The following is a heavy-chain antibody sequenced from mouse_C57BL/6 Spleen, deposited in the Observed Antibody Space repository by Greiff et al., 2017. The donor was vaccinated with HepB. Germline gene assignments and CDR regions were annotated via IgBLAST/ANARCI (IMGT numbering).Heavy chain of an antibody. CDR1: GFTFSSYA. Sequence: EVKLMESGGGLVKPGGSLKLSCAASGFTFSSYAMSWVRQTPEKRLEWVATISDGGSYTYYPDNVKGRFTISRDNAKNNLYLQMSHLKSEDTAMYYCARDTAQVSFAYWGQGTLVTVSA. J-gene: IGHJ3*01. CDR2: ISDGGSYT. V-gene: IGHV5-4*01. D-gene: IGHD3-2*02. CDR3: ARDTAQVSFAY.